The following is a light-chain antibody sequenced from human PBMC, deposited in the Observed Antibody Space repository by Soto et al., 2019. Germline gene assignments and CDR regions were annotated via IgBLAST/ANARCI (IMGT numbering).Light chain of an antibody. Sequence: IQLTQSPSSLSASVGDRVTITCRASQGISSYLAWYQQKPGRAPKVLIYAASSLQSGVPSRFSGSGSGTDFTLTINSLQPEDLATYYCKQLNSYPLTFGGGTKVDIK. CDR2: AAS. CDR1: QGISSY. CDR3: KQLNSYPLT. J-gene: IGKJ4*01. V-gene: IGKV1-9*01.